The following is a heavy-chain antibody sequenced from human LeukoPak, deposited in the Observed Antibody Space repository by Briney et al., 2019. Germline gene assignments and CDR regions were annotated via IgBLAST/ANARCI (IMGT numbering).Heavy chain of an antibody. D-gene: IGHD6-19*01. Sequence: GGSLRLSCAASGFTFSSYSMNWVRQAPGKGLEWVSVISSGSSYIYYADSVKGRFTISRDNTKNSLYLQMNSLRAEDTAVYYCARQTYSSIVTNWFDPWGQGTLVTVSS. CDR1: GFTFSSYS. CDR3: ARQTYSSIVTNWFDP. V-gene: IGHV3-21*01. CDR2: ISSGSSYI. J-gene: IGHJ5*02.